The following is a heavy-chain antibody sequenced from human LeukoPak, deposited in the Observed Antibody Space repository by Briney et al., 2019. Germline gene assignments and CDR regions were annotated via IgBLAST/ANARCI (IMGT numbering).Heavy chain of an antibody. CDR2: IKQDGSEK. D-gene: IGHD3-22*01. CDR3: ARDRLSYDSSGYYDY. V-gene: IGHV3-7*01. J-gene: IGHJ4*02. CDR1: GFTVRSLY. Sequence: GGSLRLSCAASGFTVRSLYMSWVRQAPGKGPEWVANIKQDGSEKYYVDSVKGRFTISRDNAKNSLYLQMSSLRAEDTAVYFCARDRLSYDSSGYYDYWGQGALVTVSS.